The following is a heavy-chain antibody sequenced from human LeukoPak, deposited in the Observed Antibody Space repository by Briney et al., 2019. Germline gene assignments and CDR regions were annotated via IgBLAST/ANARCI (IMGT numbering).Heavy chain of an antibody. CDR1: GYTFTGYH. CDR2: INHNSGGT. D-gene: IGHD3-16*02. CDR3: ARVTMITFGGVIAPYYFDY. Sequence: AASVKVSCTASGYTFTGYHMHWVRQAPGPGLEWMGWINHNSGGTNYAQKFQGRVTMTRDTSISTAYMELSRLRSDDTAVYNGARVTMITFGGVIAPYYFDYWGQGTPVTVSS. J-gene: IGHJ4*02. V-gene: IGHV1-2*02.